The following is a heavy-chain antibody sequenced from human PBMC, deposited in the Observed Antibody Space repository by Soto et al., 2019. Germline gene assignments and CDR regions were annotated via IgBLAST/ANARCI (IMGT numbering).Heavy chain of an antibody. CDR3: ARVWGHYYGSGSTVIDY. Sequence: QVQLVQSGAEVKKPGASVKVSCKASGYTFTSNDINWVRQALGQGLEWMGGMNPNSGNTGYAQKFQGRVTMTRNTSISTAYMELSSLRSEDTAVYYCARVWGHYYGSGSTVIDYWGQGTLVTVSS. CDR2: MNPNSGNT. CDR1: GYTFTSND. V-gene: IGHV1-8*01. D-gene: IGHD3-10*01. J-gene: IGHJ4*02.